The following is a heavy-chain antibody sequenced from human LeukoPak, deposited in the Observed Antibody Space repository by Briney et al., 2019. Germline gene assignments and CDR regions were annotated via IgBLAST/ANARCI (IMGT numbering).Heavy chain of an antibody. CDR3: ARDYGSGSYRFDY. CDR1: GYTFTNYG. J-gene: IGHJ4*02. V-gene: IGHV1-18*01. CDR2: IDAYNGNT. Sequence: GASVKVSCKASGYTFTNYGISWVRQAPGQGLEWMGWIDAYNGNTKYAQKLQGRVSMTTDTSTSTAYMELRSLRSDDTAVYYCARDYGSGSYRFDYWGQGTLVTVSS. D-gene: IGHD3-10*01.